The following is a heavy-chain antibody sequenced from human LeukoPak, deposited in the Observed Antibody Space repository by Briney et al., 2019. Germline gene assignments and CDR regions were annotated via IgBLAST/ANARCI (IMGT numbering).Heavy chain of an antibody. CDR2: VTSSSSYI. Sequence: PGGSPRLSCAASGFTFSTSSMNWVRQAPGKGLEWVSSVTSSSSYIHYADSVKGRFTMSRDNAKNSLYLQMNSLRAEDTAVYYCARDILATSIAAPYYWGQGTLVTVSS. CDR1: GFTFSTSS. CDR3: ARDILATSIAAPYY. J-gene: IGHJ4*02. D-gene: IGHD6-13*01. V-gene: IGHV3-21*04.